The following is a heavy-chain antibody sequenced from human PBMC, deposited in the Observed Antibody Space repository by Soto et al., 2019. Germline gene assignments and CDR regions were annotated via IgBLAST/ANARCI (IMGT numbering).Heavy chain of an antibody. CDR1: GGSISSYY. D-gene: IGHD5-12*01. V-gene: IGHV4-59*01. CDR2: IYYSGST. J-gene: IGHJ4*02. Sequence: SSETLSLTCTVSGGSISSYYWSWIRQPPGKGLEWIGYIYYSGSTNYNPSLKSRVTISVDTSKNQFSLKLSSVTAADTAVYYCARGGDGYNGRWSYYYFDYWGQGTLVTVSS. CDR3: ARGGDGYNGRWSYYYFDY.